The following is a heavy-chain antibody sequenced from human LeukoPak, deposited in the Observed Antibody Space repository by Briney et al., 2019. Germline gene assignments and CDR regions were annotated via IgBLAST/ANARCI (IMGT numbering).Heavy chain of an antibody. D-gene: IGHD3-10*01. V-gene: IGHV5-51*01. CDR2: IYPGDSDT. CDR3: ARPYYYDSGQYYFHY. Sequence: GESLKISCKGSGYSFTSYWIGWVRQMPGKGLERMAIIYPGDSDTRYSPSFQGQVTISADKSISTAYLQWSSLKASDTAMYYCARPYYYDSGQYYFHYWGQGTLVTVSS. J-gene: IGHJ4*02. CDR1: GYSFTSYW.